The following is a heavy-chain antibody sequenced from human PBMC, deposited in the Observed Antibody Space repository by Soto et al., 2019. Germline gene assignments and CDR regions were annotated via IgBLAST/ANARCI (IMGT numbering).Heavy chain of an antibody. CDR3: ARDLVTTVVTPGILAY. V-gene: IGHV3-30-3*01. J-gene: IGHJ4*02. CDR1: GFTFSSYA. D-gene: IGHD4-17*01. Sequence: QVQLVESGGGVVQPGRSLRLSCAASGFTFSSYAMHWVRQAPGKGLEWVAVISYDGSNKYYADSVKGRFTISRDNSKNTLYLQMNSLRAEDTAVHYCARDLVTTVVTPGILAYWGQGTLVTVSS. CDR2: ISYDGSNK.